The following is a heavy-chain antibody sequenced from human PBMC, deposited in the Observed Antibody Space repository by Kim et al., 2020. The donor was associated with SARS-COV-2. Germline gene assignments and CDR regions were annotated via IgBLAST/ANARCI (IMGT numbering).Heavy chain of an antibody. CDR3: ARDFNGIAVAGTSAFDI. CDR2: IIPIFGTA. Sequence: SVKVSCKASGGTFSSYAISWVRQAPGQGLEWMGGIIPIFGTANYAQKFQGRVTITADESTSTAYMELSSLRSEDTAVYYCARDFNGIAVAGTSAFDIWGQGTMVTVSS. CDR1: GGTFSSYA. J-gene: IGHJ3*02. D-gene: IGHD6-19*01. V-gene: IGHV1-69*13.